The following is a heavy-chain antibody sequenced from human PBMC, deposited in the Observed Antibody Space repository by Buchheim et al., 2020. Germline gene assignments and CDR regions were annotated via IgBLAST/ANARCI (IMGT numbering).Heavy chain of an antibody. CDR2: ISYDGSNK. J-gene: IGHJ4*02. V-gene: IGHV3-30*18. CDR3: AKDQGVSGRGYFDY. Sequence: QVQLVESGGGVVQPGRSLRLSCAAPGFTFSSYGMHWVRQAPGKGLEWVAVISYDGSNKYYADSVKGRFTISRDNSKNTLYLQMNSLRAEDTAVYYCAKDQGVSGRGYFDYWGQGTL. CDR1: GFTFSSYG. D-gene: IGHD3-16*01.